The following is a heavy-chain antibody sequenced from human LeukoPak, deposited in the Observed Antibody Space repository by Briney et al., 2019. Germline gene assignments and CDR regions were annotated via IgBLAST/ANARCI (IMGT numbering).Heavy chain of an antibody. J-gene: IGHJ6*02. Sequence: SETLSLTCTVSGGSISSYYWSWIRQPAGKGLEWIWRIYTSGSTNYNPSLKSRVTMSVDTSKNQFSLKLSSVTAADTAVYYCAREGPNLYSSSWAPIPHYYYYGMDVWGQGTTVTVSS. CDR2: IYTSGST. D-gene: IGHD6-13*01. V-gene: IGHV4-4*07. CDR1: GGSISSYY. CDR3: AREGPNLYSSSWAPIPHYYYYGMDV.